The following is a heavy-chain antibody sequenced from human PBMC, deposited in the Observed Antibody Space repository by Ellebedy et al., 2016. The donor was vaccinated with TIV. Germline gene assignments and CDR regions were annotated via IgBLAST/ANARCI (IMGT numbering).Heavy chain of an antibody. CDR2: INPNSGGT. D-gene: IGHD2-2*01. V-gene: IGHV1-2*02. J-gene: IGHJ5*02. Sequence: ASVKVSCXASGYTFTGYYMHWVRQAPGQGLEWMGWINPNSGGTNYAQKFQGRVTMTRDTSISTAYMELSRLRSDDTAVYYCARGHPPEYQLLEDPWGQGTLVTVSS. CDR1: GYTFTGYY. CDR3: ARGHPPEYQLLEDP.